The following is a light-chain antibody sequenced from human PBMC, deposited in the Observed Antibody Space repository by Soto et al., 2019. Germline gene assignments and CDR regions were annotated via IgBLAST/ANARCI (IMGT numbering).Light chain of an antibody. CDR1: SSDVGGYNY. Sequence: QSALTQPASVSGSPGQSITISCTGTSSDVGGYNYVSWYQQHPGTAPKLMIYDVRKRTSGVSNRFSGSQFGNTDSLTISGLQAEDGGGYYCCSYTISSTRVVFGGGTKLTVL. CDR3: CSYTISSTRVV. CDR2: DVR. J-gene: IGLJ2*01. V-gene: IGLV2-14*01.